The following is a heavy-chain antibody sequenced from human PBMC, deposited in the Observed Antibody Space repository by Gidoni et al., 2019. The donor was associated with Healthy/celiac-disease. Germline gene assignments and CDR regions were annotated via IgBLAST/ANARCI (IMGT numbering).Heavy chain of an antibody. CDR1: CFTFSSYG. CDR3: AKDHREDSYGLDY. Sequence: QVQLVESGVGVVQPGRSLRLSCAASCFTFSSYGMHWVRQAPGKGLEWVAVISYDGSNKYYADSVKGRFTISRDNSKNTLYLQMNSLRAEDTAVYYCAKDHREDSYGLDYWGQGTLVTVSS. V-gene: IGHV3-30*18. D-gene: IGHD5-18*01. J-gene: IGHJ4*02. CDR2: ISYDGSNK.